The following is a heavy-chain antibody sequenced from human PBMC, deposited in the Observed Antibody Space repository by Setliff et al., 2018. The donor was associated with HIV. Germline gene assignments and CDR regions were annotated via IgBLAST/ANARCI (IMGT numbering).Heavy chain of an antibody. D-gene: IGHD3-22*01. V-gene: IGHV4-59*08. Sequence: SETLSLTCSVSNGSINGYYWTWIRQPPGKGLEWIGYISHTGSTNFNPSLKSRVSMSVDLSKNQFSLHLVSVTAADTAVYYCARQTLSYKHYYDSSGYYPILYFDSWGQGTLVTVSS. CDR3: ARQTLSYKHYYDSSGYYPILYFDS. CDR1: NGSINGYY. CDR2: ISHTGST. J-gene: IGHJ4*02.